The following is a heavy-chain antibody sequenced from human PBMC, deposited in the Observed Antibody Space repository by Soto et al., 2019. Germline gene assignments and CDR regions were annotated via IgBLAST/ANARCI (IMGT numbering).Heavy chain of an antibody. CDR3: ARRYGGNFDY. CDR1: GGSISSYY. CDR2: IYYSGST. V-gene: IGHV4-59*01. D-gene: IGHD1-26*01. Sequence: SETLSLTCTVSGGSISSYYWSWIRQPPGKGLEWIGYIYYSGSTNYDPSLKSRVTISVDTSKNQFSLKLSSVTAADTAVYYCARRYGGNFDYWGQGTLVTVSS. J-gene: IGHJ4*02.